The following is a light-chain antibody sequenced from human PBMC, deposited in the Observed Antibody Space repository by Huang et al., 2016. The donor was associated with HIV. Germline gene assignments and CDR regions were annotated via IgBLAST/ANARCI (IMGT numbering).Light chain of an antibody. CDR3: QQRSNWALT. J-gene: IGKJ4*01. V-gene: IGKV3-11*01. Sequence: EIVLTQSPATLSLSPGERATLSCRASQSISSYLAWYQQQPGQAPRLLIYEASNRATGIPARVSGSGSGTDFTLTISSLEPEDFAVYYCQQRSNWALTFGGGTKVETK. CDR2: EAS. CDR1: QSISSY.